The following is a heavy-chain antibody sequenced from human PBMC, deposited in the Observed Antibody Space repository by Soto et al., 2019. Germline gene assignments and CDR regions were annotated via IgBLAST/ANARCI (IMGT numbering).Heavy chain of an antibody. V-gene: IGHV3-15*01. CDR1: GFTFSNAW. CDR2: IKSKTDGGTT. Sequence: GGSLRLSCAASGFTFSNAWMSWVRQAPGKGLEWVGRIKSKTDGGTTDYAAPVKGRFTISRDDSKNTLYLQMNSLKTEDTAVYYCTTVREAYCSSTRCYNPHFDYWGQGTLVT. D-gene: IGHD2-2*02. J-gene: IGHJ4*02. CDR3: TTVREAYCSSTRCYNPHFDY.